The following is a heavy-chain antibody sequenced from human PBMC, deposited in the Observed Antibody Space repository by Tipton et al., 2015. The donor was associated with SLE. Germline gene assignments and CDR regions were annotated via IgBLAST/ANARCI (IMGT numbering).Heavy chain of an antibody. CDR2: IFYTGRT. CDR1: GGSISSRTYY. Sequence: LRLSCTVSGGSISSRTYYWGRVRQPPGKGLEWIGSIFYTGRTYPNPSLRSRVTISIDTSGNQFSLKVKSVTAADTAVYYCARDYMDYGIFDYWGQGTLVAVSS. J-gene: IGHJ4*02. CDR3: ARDYMDYGIFDY. V-gene: IGHV4-39*07. D-gene: IGHD4-17*01.